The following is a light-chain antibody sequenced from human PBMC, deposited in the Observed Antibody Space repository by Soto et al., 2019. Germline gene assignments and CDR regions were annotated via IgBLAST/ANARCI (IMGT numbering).Light chain of an antibody. J-gene: IGLJ1*01. CDR1: SSDVGGYNY. CDR3: SSYTSSSTPYV. Sequence: QSALTQPASVSGSPGQSITISCTGTSSDVGGYNYVSWYQQHPGKAPKLMIYDVSNRPSVVSNRFSGSKSGNTASLTISGLQADDEADYYCSSYTSSSTPYVFGTGTKLTVL. V-gene: IGLV2-14*01. CDR2: DVS.